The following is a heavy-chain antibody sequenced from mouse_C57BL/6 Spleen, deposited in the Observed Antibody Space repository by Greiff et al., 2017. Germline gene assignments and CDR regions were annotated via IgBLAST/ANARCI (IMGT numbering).Heavy chain of an antibody. CDR2: IDPSDSYT. CDR1: GYTFTSYW. V-gene: IGHV1-69*01. CDR3: ARGGGEGYFDY. Sequence: QVQLQQPGAELVMPGASVKLSCKASGYTFTSYWMHWVKQRPGQGLEWIGEIDPSDSYTNYNQKFKGKSTLTVDKSSSPAYMQLSSLTSEDSAVYYCARGGGEGYFDYWGQGTTLTVSS. J-gene: IGHJ2*01.